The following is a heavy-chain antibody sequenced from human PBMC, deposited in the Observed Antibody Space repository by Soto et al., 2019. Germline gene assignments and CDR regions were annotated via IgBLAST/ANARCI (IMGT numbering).Heavy chain of an antibody. CDR2: IWYDGSNK. CDR1: GFTFSSYG. Sequence: GGSLRLSCAASGFTFSSYGMHWVRQAPGKGLEWVAVIWYDGSNKYYADSVKGRFTISRDNSKNTLYLQMNSLRAEDTAVYYCARDGDTMVRATQYYYYYYYMDVWGKGTTVTVSS. J-gene: IGHJ6*03. D-gene: IGHD3-10*01. CDR3: ARDGDTMVRATQYYYYYYYMDV. V-gene: IGHV3-33*01.